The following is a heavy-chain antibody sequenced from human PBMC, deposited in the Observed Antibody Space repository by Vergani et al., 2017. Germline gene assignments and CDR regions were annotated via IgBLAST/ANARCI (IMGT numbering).Heavy chain of an antibody. J-gene: IGHJ6*03. CDR3: ARGGYYYDSSGYWYYYYMDV. V-gene: IGHV1-69*01. Sequence: QVQLVQSGAEVKKPGSSVKVSCKASGGTFSSYAISWVRQAPGQGLEWMGGIIPIFVTANYAQKFQGRVTITADESTSTAYMELSSLRSEDMAVYYCARGGYYYDSSGYWYYYYMDVWGKGTTVTVSS. CDR2: IIPIFVTA. CDR1: GGTFSSYA. D-gene: IGHD3-22*01.